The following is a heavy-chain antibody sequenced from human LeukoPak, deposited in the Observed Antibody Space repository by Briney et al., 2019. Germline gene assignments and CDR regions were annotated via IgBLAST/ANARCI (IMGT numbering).Heavy chain of an antibody. J-gene: IGHJ4*02. CDR1: GYTFTGYY. D-gene: IGHD3-10*01. CDR2: INPNSGGT. Sequence: ASVKVSCKASGYTFTGYYMHWVRQAPGQGLEWMGWINPNSGGTNYAQKFQGRVTMTRDTSISTAYMELSRLRSDDTAVYCCAILNYYGSGSYSDEIDYWGQGTLVTVSS. V-gene: IGHV1-2*02. CDR3: AILNYYGSGSYSDEIDY.